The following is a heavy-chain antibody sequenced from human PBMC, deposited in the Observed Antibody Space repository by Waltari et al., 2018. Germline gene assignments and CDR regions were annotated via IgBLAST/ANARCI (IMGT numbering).Heavy chain of an antibody. Sequence: QADLVQSGPEVKKPGPSVKVSCRTHGYIFNDYYLHWVRRAPGQGLEWLGWINPNGGATYYAPKFRDRVTITTDTSIRTVYMHLTSLTSDDTALYFCARLSEYWGQGTLITVSS. CDR1: GYIFNDYY. J-gene: IGHJ4*02. CDR3: ARLSEY. V-gene: IGHV1-2*02. CDR2: INPNGGAT.